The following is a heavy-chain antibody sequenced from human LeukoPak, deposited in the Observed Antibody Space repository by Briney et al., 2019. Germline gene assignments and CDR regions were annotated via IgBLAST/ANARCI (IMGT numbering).Heavy chain of an antibody. J-gene: IGHJ4*02. D-gene: IGHD1-14*01. V-gene: IGHV1-69*01. CDR3: ARDGDTGF. Sequence: SVKVSCKASGGTFSSYAISWVRQAPGQGLEWMGGIIPIFGTANYAQKFQGRVTITADVSTSTAYMELSRLRSDDTAVYYCARDGDTGFWGQGTLVTVSS. CDR2: IIPIFGTA. CDR1: GGTFSSYA.